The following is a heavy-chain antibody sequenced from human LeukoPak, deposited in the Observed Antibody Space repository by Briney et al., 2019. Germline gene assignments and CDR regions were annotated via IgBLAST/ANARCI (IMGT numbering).Heavy chain of an antibody. CDR3: ASGPIAAPPEYFQH. CDR1: GYTFTGYY. V-gene: IGHV1-2*02. Sequence: WASVKVSCKASGYTFTGYYMHWMRQAPGQGLEWMGWINPNSGGTNYAQKFQGRVTMTRDTSISTAYMELSRLRSDDTAVYYCASGPIAAPPEYFQHWGQGTLVTVSS. J-gene: IGHJ1*01. D-gene: IGHD6-6*01. CDR2: INPNSGGT.